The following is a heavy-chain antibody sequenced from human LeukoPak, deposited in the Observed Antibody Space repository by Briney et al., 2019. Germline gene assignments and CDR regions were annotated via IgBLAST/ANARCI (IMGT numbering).Heavy chain of an antibody. CDR1: GDSISSNY. CDR2: IYYSGGT. J-gene: IGHJ6*02. D-gene: IGHD3-10*01. V-gene: IGHV4-59*08. CDR3: ARHYQGSGQYYGMDV. Sequence: PSETLSLTCTVPGDSISSNYWSWIRQPPGKGLEWIGYIYYSGGTNYNPSLKSRVTISVDTSKNQFSLKLSSVTAADTAVYYCARHYQGSGQYYGMDVWGQGTTVTVSS.